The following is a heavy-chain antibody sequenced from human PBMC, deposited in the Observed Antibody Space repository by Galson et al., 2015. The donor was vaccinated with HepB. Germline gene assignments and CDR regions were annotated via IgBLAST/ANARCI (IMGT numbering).Heavy chain of an antibody. V-gene: IGHV4-59*01. CDR2: IYYSGST. J-gene: IGHJ5*02. CDR1: GGSISSYY. CDR3: AHLNRPHDDFWSGSLEGFWFDP. D-gene: IGHD3-3*01. Sequence: ETLSLTCTVSGGSISSYYWSWIRQPPGKGLEWIGYIYYSGSTNYNPSLKSRVTISVDTSKNQFSLKLSSVTAADTAVYYCAHLNRPHDDFWSGSLEGFWFDPWGQGTLVTVSS.